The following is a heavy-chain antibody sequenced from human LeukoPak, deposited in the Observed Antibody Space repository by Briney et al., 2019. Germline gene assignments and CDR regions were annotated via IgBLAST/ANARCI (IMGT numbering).Heavy chain of an antibody. CDR1: GYTFTSYD. D-gene: IGHD7-27*01. CDR3: ARDSNWDFDY. Sequence: GASVKVSCKASGYTFTSYDINWVRQATGQGLEWMGWMNPNSGNTGYAQNLQGRVTMTTDTSTSTAYMELRSLRSDDTAVYYCARDSNWDFDYWGQGTLVTVSS. V-gene: IGHV1-8*01. J-gene: IGHJ4*02. CDR2: MNPNSGNT.